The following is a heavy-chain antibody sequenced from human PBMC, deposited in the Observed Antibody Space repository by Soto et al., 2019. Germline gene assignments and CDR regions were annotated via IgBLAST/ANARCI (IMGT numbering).Heavy chain of an antibody. D-gene: IGHD2-15*01. CDR3: ARGDREDIAVVIGARPGEYGVDV. V-gene: IGHV3-30*04. Sequence: QVQLVESGGGVVQPGRSLRLSCAASGFTFRSYAMHWVRQAPGKGLECVAVIAYDGSNKFYRDYVKGRFTISRDNSKNTLYLQINSLRYGDTAVYYCARGDREDIAVVIGARPGEYGVDVWGQGTTVTVSS. CDR2: IAYDGSNK. CDR1: GFTFRSYA. J-gene: IGHJ6*02.